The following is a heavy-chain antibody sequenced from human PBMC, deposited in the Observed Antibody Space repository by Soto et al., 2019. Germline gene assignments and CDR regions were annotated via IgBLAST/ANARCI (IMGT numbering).Heavy chain of an antibody. CDR3: APTKLHYDYIWGSYRLSAFDI. CDR2: IFSNDEK. D-gene: IGHD3-16*02. Sequence: QVTWKESGPVLVKPTETLTLTCTVSGFSLSNARMGVSWIRQPPGKALEWLAHIFSNDEKSYSTSLKSRLTISKDTSKGQVVLTMTIMDPVDTATYYCAPTKLHYDYIWGSYRLSAFDIWGQGTMVTVAA. CDR1: GFSLSNARMG. J-gene: IGHJ3*02. V-gene: IGHV2-26*01.